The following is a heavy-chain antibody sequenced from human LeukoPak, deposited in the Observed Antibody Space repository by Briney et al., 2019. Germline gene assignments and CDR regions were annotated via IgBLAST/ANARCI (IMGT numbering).Heavy chain of an antibody. Sequence: ASVTVSCTASGYIFSNYGFSWVRQAPGQGLEWMGWISAYTGHTNYAQNFQGRVAMSTDTPTSSAYMELRSLRSDDTAVYYCARDLPFTYYYGSGSYYEKPNYYYYMDVWGKRTTVTVSS. CDR3: ARDLPFTYYYGSGSYYEKPNYYYYMDV. D-gene: IGHD3-10*01. V-gene: IGHV1-18*01. J-gene: IGHJ6*03. CDR1: GYIFSNYG. CDR2: ISAYTGHT.